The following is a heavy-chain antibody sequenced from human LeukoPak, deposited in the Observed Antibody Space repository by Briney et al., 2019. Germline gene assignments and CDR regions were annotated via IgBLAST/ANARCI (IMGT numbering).Heavy chain of an antibody. J-gene: IGHJ4*02. Sequence: SETLSLTCAVYGGSFSGYYWSWIRQPPGKGLEWIGEINHSGSTNYNPSLKSRVTISVDTSKNQFSLKLSSVTAADTAVYYCARGDFDPIYPYFDYWGQGTLVTVSS. CDR1: GGSFSGYY. CDR3: ARGDFDPIYPYFDY. V-gene: IGHV4-34*01. D-gene: IGHD3-9*01. CDR2: INHSGST.